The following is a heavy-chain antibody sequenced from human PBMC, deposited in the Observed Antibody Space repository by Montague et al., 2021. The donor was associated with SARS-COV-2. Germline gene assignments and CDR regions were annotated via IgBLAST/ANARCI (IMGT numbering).Heavy chain of an antibody. CDR1: GFTFGDYD. V-gene: IGHV3-20*04. CDR3: ARRVSGWSYYYYGMDV. J-gene: IGHJ6*02. CDR2: INWNGGST. Sequence: SLRLSCAASGFTFGDYDMSWVRQAPGKGLEWVSGINWNGGSTGYADSEKGRFTISRDNAKNSLYLQMNSLRAEDTALYYCARRVSGWSYYYYGMDVWGQGTMVTVSS. D-gene: IGHD6-19*01.